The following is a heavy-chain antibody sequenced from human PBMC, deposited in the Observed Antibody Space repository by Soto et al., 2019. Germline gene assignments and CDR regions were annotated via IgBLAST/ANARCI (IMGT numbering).Heavy chain of an antibody. CDR3: ARDILSGGAYPDS. Sequence: GSLRLSCAASGFTFSTYTMKWVRQAPGKGLEWISSISSGSSYIYYAGSVKGRFTISRDNAKNSLFLQMNSLRADDTAVYYCARDILSGGAYPDSWGQGTKVTVSS. J-gene: IGHJ5*01. D-gene: IGHD3-10*01. CDR2: ISSGSSYI. V-gene: IGHV3-21*01. CDR1: GFTFSTYT.